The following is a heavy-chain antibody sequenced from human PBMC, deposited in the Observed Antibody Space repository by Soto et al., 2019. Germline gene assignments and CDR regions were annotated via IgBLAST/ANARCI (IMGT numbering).Heavy chain of an antibody. CDR1: GFTFSSYA. V-gene: IGHV3-48*01. CDR3: ARDPGYCSSTSCHRAFDI. J-gene: IGHJ3*02. CDR2: ISSSSSTI. D-gene: IGHD2-2*01. Sequence: GGSLRLSCAASGFTFSSYAMSWVRQAPGRGLEWVSYISSSSSTIYYADSVKGRFTISRDNAKNSLYLQMNSLRAEDTAVYYCARDPGYCSSTSCHRAFDIWGQGTMVTVSS.